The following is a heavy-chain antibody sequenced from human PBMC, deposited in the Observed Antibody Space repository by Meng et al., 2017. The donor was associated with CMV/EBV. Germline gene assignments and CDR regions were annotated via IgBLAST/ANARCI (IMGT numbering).Heavy chain of an antibody. CDR2: INWNGGST. J-gene: IGHJ6*02. V-gene: IGHV3-20*04. CDR1: GFTFDDYG. D-gene: IGHD3-22*01. Sequence: GGSLRLSCAASGFTFDDYGMSWVRQAPGKGLEWVSGINWNGGSTGYADSVKGRFTISRDNAKNSLYLQMNSLRAEDTALYYCARDFSAYDSSGYYAYYGMDVWGQGTTVTSP. CDR3: ARDFSAYDSSGYYAYYGMDV.